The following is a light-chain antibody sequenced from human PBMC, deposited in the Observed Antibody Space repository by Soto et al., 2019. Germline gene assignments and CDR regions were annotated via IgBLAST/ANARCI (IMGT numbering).Light chain of an antibody. Sequence: VMTQSPATLSVSPGERTTLSCRASETVNKNLAWYQQQPGQAPRLLMFGASTRTTGITARCSGGGSGTEFTLTNSSLQSEDVAVDYCQQYNKWPGTFGQGTKVEI. CDR2: GAS. V-gene: IGKV3-15*01. CDR1: ETVNKN. J-gene: IGKJ1*01. CDR3: QQYNKWPGT.